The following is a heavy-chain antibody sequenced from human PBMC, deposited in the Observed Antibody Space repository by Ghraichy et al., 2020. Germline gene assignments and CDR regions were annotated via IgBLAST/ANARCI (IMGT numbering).Heavy chain of an antibody. J-gene: IGHJ6*02. CDR1: GFTFSGYW. CDR3: AKNVVAAGKIYYYYYGMDV. V-gene: IGHV3-7*01. D-gene: IGHD2-2*01. Sequence: GGSLRLSCAASGFTFSGYWMTWVRQAPGKGLEWVASIKQDGSEEIYVDSVKGRFTISRDNAKTSLDLQMNSLRGEDTAVYYCAKNVVAAGKIYYYYYGMDVWGQGTTVTVSS. CDR2: IKQDGSEE.